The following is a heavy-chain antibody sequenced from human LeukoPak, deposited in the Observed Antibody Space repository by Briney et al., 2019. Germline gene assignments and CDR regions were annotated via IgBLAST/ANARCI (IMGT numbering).Heavy chain of an antibody. Sequence: PGGSLRLSCAASGFTFSHYGMTWVRQAPGKGLEWVSAISGSGGSTYYAGSVKGRFTISRDNSKNTLYLQMNSLRADDTAVYYCAKEFNYFDYWGQGTLVTVSS. J-gene: IGHJ4*02. CDR1: GFTFSHYG. CDR3: AKEFNYFDY. V-gene: IGHV3-23*01. CDR2: ISGSGGST.